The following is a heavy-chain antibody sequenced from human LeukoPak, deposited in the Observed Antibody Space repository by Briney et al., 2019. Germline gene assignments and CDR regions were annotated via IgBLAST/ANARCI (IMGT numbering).Heavy chain of an antibody. J-gene: IGHJ6*02. CDR3: ARSYSNHLFGMDD. D-gene: IGHD4-11*01. Sequence: PGRSLRLSCAASGLTFRDAAMTWVRQAPGKGLEWVSLISSSGNNAYYADSVKGRFTISRDNSQNTVFLQMNSVRVEDTAVYYCARSYSNHLFGMDDWGQGTAVTVSS. CDR2: ISSSGNNA. V-gene: IGHV3-23*01. CDR1: GLTFRDAA.